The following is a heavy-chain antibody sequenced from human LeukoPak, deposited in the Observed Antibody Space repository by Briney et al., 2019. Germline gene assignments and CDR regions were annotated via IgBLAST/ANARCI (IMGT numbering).Heavy chain of an antibody. CDR2: ISSNTNYT. CDR3: ARVGVWGSPDDY. Sequence: GGSLRLSCAAPGFTFSDYYMSWIRQAPGKGLEWLSYISSNTNYTDYADSVKGRFTISRDNAKKSLYLQMNSLRVEDTAVYYCARVGVWGSPDDYWGQGTLVIVSS. D-gene: IGHD3-16*01. J-gene: IGHJ4*02. CDR1: GFTFSDYY. V-gene: IGHV3-11*06.